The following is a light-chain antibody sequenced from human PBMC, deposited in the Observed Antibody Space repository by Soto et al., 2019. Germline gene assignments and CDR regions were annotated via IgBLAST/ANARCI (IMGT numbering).Light chain of an antibody. CDR1: SSNIGAGYD. CDR2: SNN. CDR3: AAWDDSLNGHVV. Sequence: QSVLTQPPSVSGAPGQRVTISCTGSSSNIGAGYDVHWYQQLPGTAPKLLIYSNNQWPSGVPDRFSGSKSGTSASLAISGLQSEDEADYYCAAWDDSLNGHVVFGGGTKLTVL. J-gene: IGLJ2*01. V-gene: IGLV1-44*01.